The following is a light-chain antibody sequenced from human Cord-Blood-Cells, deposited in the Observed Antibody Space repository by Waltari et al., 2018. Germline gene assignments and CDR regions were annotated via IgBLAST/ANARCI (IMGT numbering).Light chain of an antibody. Sequence: DIQMTQSPSSLSASVGDRVTITCRASQSISSYLNWYQQKPGKAPKLLIYAASSLQSGVPSRFSGSGSGTDFTLTISSLQPEDFATYYCQQSYSTPLVTFGLGPKWISN. CDR3: QQSYSTPLVT. CDR1: QSISSY. J-gene: IGKJ3*01. V-gene: IGKV1-39*01. CDR2: AAS.